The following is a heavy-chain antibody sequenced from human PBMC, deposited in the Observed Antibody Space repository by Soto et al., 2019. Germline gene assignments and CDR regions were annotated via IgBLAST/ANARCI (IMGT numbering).Heavy chain of an antibody. CDR2: IIPIFGTA. V-gene: IGHV1-69*13. CDR1: GGTFSSYA. D-gene: IGHD4-17*01. J-gene: IGHJ6*02. CDR3: ATRHGDSNGDYGVGYYYYGMDV. Sequence: SVKVSCKASGGTFSSYAISWVRQAPGQGLEWMGGIIPIFGTANYAQKFQGRVTITADESTSTAYMELSSLRSEDTAVYYCATRHGDSNGDYGVGYYYYGMDVWGQGTTVTVSS.